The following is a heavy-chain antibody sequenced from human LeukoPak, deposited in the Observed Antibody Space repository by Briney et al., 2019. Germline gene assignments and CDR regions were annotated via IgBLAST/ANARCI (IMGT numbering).Heavy chain of an antibody. D-gene: IGHD4-11*01. CDR1: GCSISSSSYY. J-gene: IGHJ6*03. Sequence: SETLSLTCTVSGCSISSSSYYWGWIRQPPGKGLEWIGSIYYSGSTYYNPSLKSRVTISVDTSKNQFSLKLSSVTAADTAVYYCARYSNPLYYYYYMDVWGKGTTVTVSS. CDR2: IYYSGST. CDR3: ARYSNPLYYYYYMDV. V-gene: IGHV4-39*01.